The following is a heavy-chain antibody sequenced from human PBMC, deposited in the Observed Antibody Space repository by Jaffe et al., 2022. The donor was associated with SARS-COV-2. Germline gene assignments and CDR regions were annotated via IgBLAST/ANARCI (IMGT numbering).Heavy chain of an antibody. J-gene: IGHJ4*02. CDR2: ISYDGSNK. CDR1: GFTFSSYG. V-gene: IGHV3-30*18. Sequence: QVQLVESGGGVVQPGRSLRLSCAASGFTFSSYGMHWVRQAPGKGLEWVAVISYDGSNKYYADSVKGRFTISRDNSKNTLYLQMNSLRAEDTAVYYCAKDSCSGGSCYGDFDYWGQGTLVTVSS. D-gene: IGHD2-15*01. CDR3: AKDSCSGGSCYGDFDY.